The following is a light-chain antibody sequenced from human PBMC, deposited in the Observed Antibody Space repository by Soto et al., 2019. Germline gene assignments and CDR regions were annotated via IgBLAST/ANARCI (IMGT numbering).Light chain of an antibody. Sequence: EIVLTQSPGTLSLSPGERATLSCRASQSVSSSYLAWYQQNRGQAPRLLIYGASSRAPGIPDRFGGSGSGTDFTLTISRLEPDDFAVYYCQQYGSSRWTFGQGTKLEIK. CDR1: QSVSSSY. CDR3: QQYGSSRWT. V-gene: IGKV3-20*01. J-gene: IGKJ1*01. CDR2: GAS.